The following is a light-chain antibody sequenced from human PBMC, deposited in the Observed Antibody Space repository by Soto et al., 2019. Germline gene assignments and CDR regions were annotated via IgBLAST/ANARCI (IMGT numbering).Light chain of an antibody. J-gene: IGKJ2*01. CDR1: QNIRSS. CDR3: QQYDSYSKT. V-gene: IGKV3-15*01. Sequence: EVVMTQSPAPLSASPGERVTLSCRASQNIRSSLAWYQQRPGQAPRLLLYDASTRATGIPPRFSGGGSGTEFTVTISSPQSEDFATYFCQQYDSYSKTFGQGTQLESK. CDR2: DAS.